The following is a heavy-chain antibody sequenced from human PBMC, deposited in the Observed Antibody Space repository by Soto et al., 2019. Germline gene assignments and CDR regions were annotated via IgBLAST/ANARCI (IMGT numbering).Heavy chain of an antibody. CDR2: ISSNGGNI. D-gene: IGHD2-21*02. CDR1: GFTFSNYW. J-gene: IGHJ4*02. Sequence: EVQLVESGGGLVQSGGSLRLSCAASGFTFSNYWMHWVRQAPGKGLVWVSRISSNGGNIGYADSVEGRFTISRDNAKNTLYLQTNSLRAEDTAVYYCVRERANCGGDCLYYWGQGTLVTVSS. CDR3: VRERANCGGDCLYY. V-gene: IGHV3-74*01.